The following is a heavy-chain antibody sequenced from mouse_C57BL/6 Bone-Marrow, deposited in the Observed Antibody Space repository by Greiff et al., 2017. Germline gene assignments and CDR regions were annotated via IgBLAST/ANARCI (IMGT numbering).Heavy chain of an antibody. J-gene: IGHJ3*01. D-gene: IGHD1-1*01. CDR1: GYTFTSYW. Sequence: QVQLKQPGAELVKPGASVKLSCKASGYTFTSYWMHWVKQRPGQGLEWIGMIHPNSGSTNYNEKFKSKATLTVDKSSSTAYMQLSSLTSEDSAVYYCATYYYGSSDYWGQGTLVTVSA. V-gene: IGHV1-64*01. CDR3: ATYYYGSSDY. CDR2: IHPNSGST.